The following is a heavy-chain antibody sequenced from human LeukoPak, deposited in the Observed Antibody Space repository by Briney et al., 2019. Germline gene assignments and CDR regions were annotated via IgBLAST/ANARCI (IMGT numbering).Heavy chain of an antibody. J-gene: IGHJ4*02. CDR2: IKQDGNEK. CDR3: VRGGKWRSFDH. V-gene: IGHV3-7*01. CDR1: GFTFSTYW. Sequence: GGSLRLSCAASGFTFSTYWMIWVRQAPGKGLEWVANIKQDGNEKYYVDSVKGRFTTSRDNAKNSLFLQMNSLRVEDTAVYYCVRGGKWRSFDHWGQGTLVTVSS. D-gene: IGHD2-8*01.